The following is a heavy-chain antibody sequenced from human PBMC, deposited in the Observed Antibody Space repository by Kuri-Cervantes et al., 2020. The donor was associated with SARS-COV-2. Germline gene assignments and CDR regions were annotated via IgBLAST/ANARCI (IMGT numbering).Heavy chain of an antibody. CDR3: GRWGGGVGGGYFDY. CDR1: GGTFSSYA. V-gene: IGHV1-69*06. CDR2: IIPIFGTA. Sequence: SVKVSCKASGGTFSSYAISWVRQAPGQGLEWMGGIIPIFGTANYAQKFQGRVTITADKPTSTAYMELSSLRSEDTAVYYCGRWGGGVGGGYFDYWGQGTLVTVSS. J-gene: IGHJ4*02. D-gene: IGHD3-16*01.